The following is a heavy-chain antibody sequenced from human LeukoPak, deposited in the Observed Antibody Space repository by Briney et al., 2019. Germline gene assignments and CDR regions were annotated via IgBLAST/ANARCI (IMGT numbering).Heavy chain of an antibody. Sequence: GASVKVSCKASGYTFNKYGISWVRQAPGQGLEWMGWISAYNGDTNYAQKFQGRVTMTTDTSTSTAYMELRSLRSDDTAVYYCARSGYYYDSSGYSPFAEYFQHWGQGTLVTVSS. CDR1: GYTFNKYG. D-gene: IGHD3-22*01. CDR2: ISAYNGDT. CDR3: ARSGYYYDSSGYSPFAEYFQH. V-gene: IGHV1-18*04. J-gene: IGHJ1*01.